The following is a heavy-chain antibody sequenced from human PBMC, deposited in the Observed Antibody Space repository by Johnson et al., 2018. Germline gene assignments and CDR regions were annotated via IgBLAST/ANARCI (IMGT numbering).Heavy chain of an antibody. Sequence: QVQLQESGPGLVKPSETLSLTCTVSGGSISSYFWSWIRQPPGKGLEWIGYIYYSGSTNYNPSLKSRVIISVDTSKNQFSLKLSSVTAADTAGYYCARVGEWELGDGMSIWGQGTMVTVSS. J-gene: IGHJ3*02. CDR1: GGSISSYF. D-gene: IGHD1-26*01. V-gene: IGHV4-59*01. CDR3: ARVGEWELGDGMSI. CDR2: IYYSGST.